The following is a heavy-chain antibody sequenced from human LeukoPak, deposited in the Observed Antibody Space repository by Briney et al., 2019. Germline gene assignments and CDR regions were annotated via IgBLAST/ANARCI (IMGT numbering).Heavy chain of an antibody. D-gene: IGHD4-11*01. CDR1: GYIFTSYY. J-gene: IGHJ4*02. CDR2: IIPIFGTA. CDR3: ARDDYSNYRTFDY. V-gene: IGHV1-69*13. Sequence: SVKVSCKASGYIFTSYYMHWVRQAPGQGLEWMGGIIPIFGTANYAQKFQGRVTITADESTSTAYMELSSLRSEDTAVYYCARDDYSNYRTFDYWGQGTLVTVSS.